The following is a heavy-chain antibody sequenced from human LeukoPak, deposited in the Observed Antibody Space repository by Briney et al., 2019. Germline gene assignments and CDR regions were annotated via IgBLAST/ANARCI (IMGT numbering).Heavy chain of an antibody. V-gene: IGHV4-59*01. D-gene: IGHD6-13*01. J-gene: IGHJ4*02. CDR2: IYYSGST. Sequence: SETLSLTCTVSGGSISRYHWSWIRQPPGKGLEWIGYIYYSGSTNYNPSLKSRVTISVDTSKNQFSLKLSSVTAADTAVYYCAREGAAAATGFDYWGQGTLVTVSS. CDR1: GGSISRYH. CDR3: AREGAAAATGFDY.